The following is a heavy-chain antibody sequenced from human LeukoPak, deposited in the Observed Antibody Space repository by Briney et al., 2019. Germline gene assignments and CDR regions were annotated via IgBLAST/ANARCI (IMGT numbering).Heavy chain of an antibody. CDR1: GFTFSLHA. Sequence: GGSLRLSCTASGFTFSLHAMNWVRQAPGKGLEWVAAITGSSGDTYYTDSVKGRFTISRDNSRNTVYLQMNSLRAEDTALYYCVRDKGRSPGYWLDPWGHGTLVTVPS. CDR2: ITGSSGDT. J-gene: IGHJ5*02. D-gene: IGHD2-15*01. CDR3: VRDKGRSPGYWLDP. V-gene: IGHV3-23*01.